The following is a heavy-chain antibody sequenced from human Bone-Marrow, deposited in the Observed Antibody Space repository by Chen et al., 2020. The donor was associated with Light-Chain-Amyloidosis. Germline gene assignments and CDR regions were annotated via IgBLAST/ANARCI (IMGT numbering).Heavy chain of an antibody. Sequence: EVQLLESGGGLVQPGESLRLSCAASGFTFNSYGMTWVRQAPGKGLEWVSAISGSGGTTFDADSVKGRVTISRDNSKNTLYLQMTSLRVEDTATYYCANRGNDYWGQGTLVTVSS. V-gene: IGHV3-23*01. CDR3: ANRGNDY. J-gene: IGHJ4*02. CDR1: GFTFNSYG. CDR2: ISGSGGTT.